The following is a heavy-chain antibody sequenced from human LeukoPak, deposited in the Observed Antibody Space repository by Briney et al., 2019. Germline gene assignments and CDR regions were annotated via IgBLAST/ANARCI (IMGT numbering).Heavy chain of an antibody. CDR3: AKRGVVIRAIIVVGFHKEAYYFDY. Sequence: GGSLRLSCAAPGVTVNNNYLRWVREGPGEGLEWGSDLFSGGSTNYADSGKGRFTFSRDNSKNTLYLQMNRLRAEDTAVYFCAKRGVVIRAIIVVGFHKEAYYFDYWGREALVTVSS. CDR2: LFSGGST. J-gene: IGHJ4*02. V-gene: IGHV3-66*04. CDR1: GVTVNNNY. D-gene: IGHD2-15*01.